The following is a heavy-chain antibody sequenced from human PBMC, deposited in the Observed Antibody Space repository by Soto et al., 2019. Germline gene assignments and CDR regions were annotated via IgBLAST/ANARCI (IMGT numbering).Heavy chain of an antibody. CDR2: NYRRSNT. V-gene: IGHV3-53*01. CDR3: ARGLRYSTGWYNFDY. CDR1: GFTVSNTN. D-gene: IGHD6-19*01. Sequence: PGDSLRHSFEASGFTVSNTNSSWVRQAPGKWLERVSVNYRRSNTNYADSIKNRVTISRDNSKNTLYLQMNSLRAEDTAVYYCARGLRYSTGWYNFDYWGQGP. J-gene: IGHJ4*02.